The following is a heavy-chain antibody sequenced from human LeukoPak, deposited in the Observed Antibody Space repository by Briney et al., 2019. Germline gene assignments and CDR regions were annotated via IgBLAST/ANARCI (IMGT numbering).Heavy chain of an antibody. J-gene: IGHJ4*02. CDR1: GFTFSSFS. CDR3: ARGTGTTAYFDY. CDR2: ISSGSTYM. Sequence: PGGSLRLSCAASGFTFSSFSMNWVRQAPGKGLEWVSSISSGSTYMYYADSVKGRFTISRDNAKNSLYLQVNSLRAEDTAVYYCARGTGTTAYFDYWGQGTLVTVSS. V-gene: IGHV3-21*01. D-gene: IGHD1-1*01.